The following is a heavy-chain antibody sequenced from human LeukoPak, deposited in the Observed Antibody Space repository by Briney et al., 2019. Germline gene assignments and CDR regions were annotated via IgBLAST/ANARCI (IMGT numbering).Heavy chain of an antibody. Sequence: SETLSLTCTVSGGSISNYYWRWIRQPPGKGVEWIGYIHYSGSTNYNPSLKSRATISVDTSKSQFSLKLSSVTAADTAVYYCARGYSSSWYYFDYWGQGTLVTVSS. CDR1: GGSISNYY. CDR2: IHYSGST. D-gene: IGHD6-13*01. J-gene: IGHJ4*02. CDR3: ARGYSSSWYYFDY. V-gene: IGHV4-59*08.